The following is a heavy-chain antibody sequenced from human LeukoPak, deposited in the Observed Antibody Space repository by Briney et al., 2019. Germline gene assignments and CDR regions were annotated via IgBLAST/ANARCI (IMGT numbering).Heavy chain of an antibody. CDR2: IYYSGST. CDR1: GGSISSYY. D-gene: IGHD2-21*02. V-gene: IGHV4-59*08. CDR3: ASCGGDCYTDDAFDI. Sequence: PSETLSLTCTVSGGSISSYYWSWIRQPPGKGLEWIGYIYYSGSTNYNPSLKSRVTISVDMSKNQFSLKLSSVTAADTAVYYCASCGGDCYTDDAFDIWGQGTMVTVSS. J-gene: IGHJ3*02.